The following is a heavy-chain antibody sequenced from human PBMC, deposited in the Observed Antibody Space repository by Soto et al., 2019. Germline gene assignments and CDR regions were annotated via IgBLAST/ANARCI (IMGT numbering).Heavy chain of an antibody. Sequence: LGESLKISCKGSGYSFTSYWISWVRQMPGKGLEWMGRIDPSDSYTNYSPSFQGHVTISADKSISTAYLQWSSLKASDTAMYYCARHGGSSPKYYYYYYGMDVWGQGTTVTVSS. CDR1: GYSFTSYW. J-gene: IGHJ6*02. V-gene: IGHV5-10-1*01. D-gene: IGHD3-10*01. CDR2: IDPSDSYT. CDR3: ARHGGSSPKYYYYYYGMDV.